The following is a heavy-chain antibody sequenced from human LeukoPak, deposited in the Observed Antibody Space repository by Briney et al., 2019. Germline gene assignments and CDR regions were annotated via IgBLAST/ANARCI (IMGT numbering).Heavy chain of an antibody. J-gene: IGHJ6*02. D-gene: IGHD5-18*01. Sequence: GGSLRLSCAASGFTFSSYSMNWVRQAPGKGLEWVSSISSSSSYIYYADSVKGRFTISRDNAKNSLYLQMNSLRAVDTAVYYCASGGYSYGYSGYYYGMDVWGQGTTVTVSS. CDR2: ISSSSSYI. CDR3: ASGGYSYGYSGYYYGMDV. CDR1: GFTFSSYS. V-gene: IGHV3-21*01.